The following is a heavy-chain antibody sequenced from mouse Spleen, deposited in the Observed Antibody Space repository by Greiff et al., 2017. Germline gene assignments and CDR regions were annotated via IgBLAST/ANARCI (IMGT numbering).Heavy chain of an antibody. Sequence: VHVKQSGPELVKPGASVKISCKASGYSFTDYNMNWVKQSNGKSLEWIGVINPNYGSISYNQKFKGKATLTVDQSSSTAYMQLNSLTSDDSAVYYCARRGQGWYFDVWGAGTTVTVSS. CDR1: GYSFTDYN. CDR3: ARRGQGWYFDV. J-gene: IGHJ1*01. CDR2: INPNYGSI. V-gene: IGHV1-39*01. D-gene: IGHD3-3*01.